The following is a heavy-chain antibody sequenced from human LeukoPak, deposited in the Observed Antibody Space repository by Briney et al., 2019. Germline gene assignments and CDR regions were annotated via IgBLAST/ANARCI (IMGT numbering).Heavy chain of an antibody. Sequence: SETLSLTCTVSGGSISSSSYCWGWIRQPPGKGLEWIGSIYYSGSTYYNPSLKSRVTISVDTSKNQFSLKLSSVTAADTAVYYCASSPVGATDYWGQGTLVTVSS. CDR3: ASSPVGATDY. D-gene: IGHD1-26*01. J-gene: IGHJ4*02. CDR2: IYYSGST. V-gene: IGHV4-39*01. CDR1: GGSISSSSYC.